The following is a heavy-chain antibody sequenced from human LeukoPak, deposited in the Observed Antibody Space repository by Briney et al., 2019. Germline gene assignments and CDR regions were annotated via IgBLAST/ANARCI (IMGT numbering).Heavy chain of an antibody. J-gene: IGHJ4*02. CDR3: ARRPYSGYPDY. CDR2: IYSSGSA. D-gene: IGHD5-12*01. Sequence: KSSETLSLTCTVSGGSISSYYWSWIRQPAGKGLEWIGRIYSSGSADYNPSLKSRVTMSVDTSKNKFSLKLSSVTAADTAVYYCARRPYSGYPDYWGQGTLVTVSS. CDR1: GGSISSYY. V-gene: IGHV4-4*07.